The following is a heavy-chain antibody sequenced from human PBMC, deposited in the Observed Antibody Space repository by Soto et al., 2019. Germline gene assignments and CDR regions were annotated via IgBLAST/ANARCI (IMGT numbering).Heavy chain of an antibody. Sequence: PGESLKIACKGSGYRFASYRIAWVRQMPGKGLEWVGFIDTSDSDVRYSPSFQGQVTIAADKSIRTDHLQWSSLKASDTAIYYCARSSFDTFDYWGHGTLVTVSS. CDR1: GYRFASYR. J-gene: IGHJ4*01. D-gene: IGHD3-9*01. CDR2: IDTSDSDV. CDR3: ARSSFDTFDY. V-gene: IGHV5-51*01.